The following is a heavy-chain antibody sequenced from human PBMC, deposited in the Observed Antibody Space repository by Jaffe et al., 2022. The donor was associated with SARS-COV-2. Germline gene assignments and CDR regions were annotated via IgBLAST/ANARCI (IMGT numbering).Heavy chain of an antibody. D-gene: IGHD6-19*01. CDR2: ISGSGGST. CDR3: AKDQIAVALLDYYGMDV. V-gene: IGHV3-23*01. Sequence: EVQLLESGGGLVQPGGSLRLSCAASGFTFSSYAMSWVRQAPGKGLEWVSAISGSGGSTYYADSVKGRFTISRDNSKNTLYLQMNSLRAEDTAVYYCAKDQIAVALLDYYGMDVWGQGTTVTVSS. CDR1: GFTFSSYA. J-gene: IGHJ6*02.